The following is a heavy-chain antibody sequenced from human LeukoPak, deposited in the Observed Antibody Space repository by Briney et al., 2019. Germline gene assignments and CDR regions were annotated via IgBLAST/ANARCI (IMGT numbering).Heavy chain of an antibody. CDR3: ASQSGSGYDYVEPPDY. V-gene: IGHV5-51*01. CDR2: IYPGDSDT. D-gene: IGHD5-12*01. CDR1: GYSFTSYW. Sequence: GESLKISCKGSGYSFTSYWIGWVRQMPGKGLEWMGIIYPGDSDTRYSPSFQGQVTISADKSISTAYLQWSSLKASDTAMYYCASQSGSGYDYVEPPDYWGQGTLVTVSS. J-gene: IGHJ4*02.